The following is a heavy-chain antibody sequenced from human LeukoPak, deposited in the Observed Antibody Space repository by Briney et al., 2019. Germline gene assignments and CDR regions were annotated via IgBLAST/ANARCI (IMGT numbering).Heavy chain of an antibody. Sequence: SETLSLTCAVYGDSFRGYHRGSIRQPPGKGLEWIGEINQSGSTNYNPSLNSRVTMSVDTSKNQFSLKLSSLTAADTAVYYCARQEMATIGRAFDIWGQGTMVTVSS. CDR2: INQSGST. CDR1: GDSFRGYH. D-gene: IGHD5-24*01. V-gene: IGHV4-34*01. CDR3: ARQEMATIGRAFDI. J-gene: IGHJ3*02.